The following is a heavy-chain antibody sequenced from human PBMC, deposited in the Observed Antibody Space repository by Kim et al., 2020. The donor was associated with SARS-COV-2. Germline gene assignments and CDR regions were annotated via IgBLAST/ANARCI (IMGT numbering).Heavy chain of an antibody. D-gene: IGHD3-22*01. J-gene: IGHJ4*02. Sequence: YADSVMGRFIITRDNAKNSLDLQMNSLRAEHTAVYYCATFYYDSSGYLSYWGQGTLVTVSS. CDR3: ATFYYDSSGYLSY. V-gene: IGHV3-21*01.